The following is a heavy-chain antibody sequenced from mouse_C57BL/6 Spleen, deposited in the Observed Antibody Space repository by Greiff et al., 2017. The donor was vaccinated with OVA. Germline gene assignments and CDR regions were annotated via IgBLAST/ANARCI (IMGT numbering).Heavy chain of an antibody. CDR1: GFTFSDYY. J-gene: IGHJ2*01. Sequence: EVKLVESEGGLVQPGSSMKLSCTASGFTFSDYYMAWVRQVPEKGLEWVANINYDGSSTYYLDSLKSRFIISRDNAKNILYLQMSSLKSEDTATYYCARAYYYGSSFGYYFDYWGQGTTLTVSS. D-gene: IGHD1-1*01. V-gene: IGHV5-16*01. CDR3: ARAYYYGSSFGYYFDY. CDR2: INYDGSST.